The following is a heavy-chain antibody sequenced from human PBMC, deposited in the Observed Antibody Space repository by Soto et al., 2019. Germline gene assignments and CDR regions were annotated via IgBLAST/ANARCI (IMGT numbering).Heavy chain of an antibody. J-gene: IGHJ6*02. CDR3: AKVRYSSPMGYYYGMDV. Sequence: QAQLEQSGGEVKKPGSSVKVSCKASRVAFSKFIVTWVRQAPGLGLEWVGGIIPIFGTANYAQKFQGRVTITADESPSTSYMEVNNLRSADTAVYYCAKVRYSSPMGYYYGMDVGGQGTTVTVSS. D-gene: IGHD6-19*01. CDR2: IIPIFGTA. V-gene: IGHV1-69*01. CDR1: RVAFSKFI.